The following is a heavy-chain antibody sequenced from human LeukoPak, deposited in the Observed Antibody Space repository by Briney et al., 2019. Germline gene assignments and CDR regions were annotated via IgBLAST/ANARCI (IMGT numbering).Heavy chain of an antibody. J-gene: IGHJ3*02. CDR2: ISPTSSYI. CDR1: GFTFSSYA. CDR3: ARRGVVSSAFDI. D-gene: IGHD3-10*01. Sequence: GGSLRLSCAASGFTFSSYAMSWVRRPPGKGLEWVSTISPTSSYIDYAESVKGRFTISRDNAKNLLYLQMDNLRAEDTAVYYCARRGVVSSAFDIWGQGTMVTASS. V-gene: IGHV3-21*01.